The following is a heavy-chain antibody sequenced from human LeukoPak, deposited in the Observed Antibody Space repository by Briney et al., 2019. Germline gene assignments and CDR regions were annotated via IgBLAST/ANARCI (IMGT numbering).Heavy chain of an antibody. V-gene: IGHV1-18*01. D-gene: IGHD1-14*01. J-gene: IGHJ5*02. CDR3: ARNQASGPSHRDWFDP. Sequence: ASVKVSCKASGYTFTSYGISWVRQAPGQGLEWMGWISAYNGNTNYAQKLQGRVTMTTDTSTSTAYMELRSLRSDDTAVYYCARNQASGPSHRDWFDPWGQGTLVTVSS. CDR1: GYTFTSYG. CDR2: ISAYNGNT.